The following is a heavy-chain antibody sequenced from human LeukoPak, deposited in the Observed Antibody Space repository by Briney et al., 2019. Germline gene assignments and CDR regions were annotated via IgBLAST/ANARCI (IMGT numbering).Heavy chain of an antibody. CDR2: IYYSGST. J-gene: IGHJ4*02. CDR3: SSAGRDHYDSSGYLSFDY. Sequence: PSETLSLTCTVSGGSISSGGYSWSWIRQHPGQGLEWIGYIYYSGSTYYNPALKRRVTISVDTSKKQFSLKLSSVTAADTPVYYFSSAGRDHYDSSGYLSFDYWAQGTLVTVSS. D-gene: IGHD3-22*01. V-gene: IGHV4-31*03. CDR1: GGSISSGGYS.